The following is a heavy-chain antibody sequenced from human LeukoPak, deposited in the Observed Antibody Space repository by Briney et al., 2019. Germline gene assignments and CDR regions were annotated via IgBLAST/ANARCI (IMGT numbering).Heavy chain of an antibody. V-gene: IGHV3-15*01. D-gene: IGHD6-19*01. CDR3: TTSGYGSGPVDH. Sequence: GGSLRLSCAASGLSFSRAWMSWVRQAPGKGLEWVGRIKSKTDGGTTDYAAPVKGRFTISRGDSENTLYLQMNSLKSEDTAVYYCTTSGYGSGPVDHWGQGALVTVFS. J-gene: IGHJ4*02. CDR2: IKSKTDGGTT. CDR1: GLSFSRAW.